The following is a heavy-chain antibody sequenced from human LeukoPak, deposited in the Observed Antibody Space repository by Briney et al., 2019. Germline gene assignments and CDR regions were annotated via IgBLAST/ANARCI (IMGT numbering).Heavy chain of an antibody. CDR1: GYTFTSYG. D-gene: IGHD6-6*01. CDR2: INPSGGST. Sequence: ASVKVSCKASGYTFTSYGISWVRQAPGQGLEWMGIINPSGGSTSYAQKFQGRVTMTRDTSTSTVYMELSSLRSEDTAVYYCARTGRRSGEPAAARPMYYFDYWGQGTLVTVSS. CDR3: ARTGRRSGEPAAARPMYYFDY. J-gene: IGHJ4*02. V-gene: IGHV1-46*01.